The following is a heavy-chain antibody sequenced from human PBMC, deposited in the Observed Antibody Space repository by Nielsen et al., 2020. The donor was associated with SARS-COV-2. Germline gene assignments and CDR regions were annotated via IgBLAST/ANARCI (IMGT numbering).Heavy chain of an antibody. Sequence: ASVKVSCKASGYTFTSYAMHWVRQAPGQRLEWMGWINAGNGNTKYSQKFQGRVTITRDTSASTAYMELSSLRSEDTAVYYCARIRTSIQLWTTGYWGQGTLVTVSS. CDR2: INAGNGNT. D-gene: IGHD5-18*01. J-gene: IGHJ4*02. CDR1: GYTFTSYA. CDR3: ARIRTSIQLWTTGY. V-gene: IGHV1-3*01.